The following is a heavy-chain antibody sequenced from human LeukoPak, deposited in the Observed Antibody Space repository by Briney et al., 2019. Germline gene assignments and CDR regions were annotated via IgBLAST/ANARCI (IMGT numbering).Heavy chain of an antibody. CDR2: INPSGGST. Sequence: GASLKVSCKASGYTFTSYYMHWVRQAPGQGLEWMGIINPSGGSTSYAQKFQGRVTMTRDTSTSTVYMEQSSLRSEDTAVYYCARDGPRIAALGEDFDYWGQGTLVTVSS. V-gene: IGHV1-46*01. CDR3: ARDGPRIAALGEDFDY. D-gene: IGHD6-6*01. CDR1: GYTFTSYY. J-gene: IGHJ4*02.